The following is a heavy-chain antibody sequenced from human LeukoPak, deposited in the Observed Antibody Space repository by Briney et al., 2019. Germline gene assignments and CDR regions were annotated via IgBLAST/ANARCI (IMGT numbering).Heavy chain of an antibody. V-gene: IGHV4-59*01. J-gene: IGHJ6*02. D-gene: IGHD3-16*01. CDR3: ARNLDRSTIWGYYGMDV. CDR2: IYYSGST. CDR1: GGSISSYY. Sequence: SETLSLTCTVSGGSISSYYWSWTRQPPGKGLEWIGYIYYSGSTNYNPSLKSRVTISVDTSKNQFSLKLSSVTAADTAVYYCARNLDRSTIWGYYGMDVWGQGTTVTVSS.